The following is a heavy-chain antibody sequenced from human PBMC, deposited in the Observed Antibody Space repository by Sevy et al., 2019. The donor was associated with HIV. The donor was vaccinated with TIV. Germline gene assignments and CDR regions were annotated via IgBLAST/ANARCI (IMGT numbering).Heavy chain of an antibody. CDR2: ISYDGSNK. CDR3: AKVLHSSGYRVPGY. D-gene: IGHD3-22*01. Sequence: GGSLRLSCAASGFTFSSYGMHWVRQAPGKGLEWVAVISYDGSNKYYADSVKGRFTMSRDNSKNTLYLQMNSLRAEDTAVYYCAKVLHSSGYRVPGYWGQGTLVTVSS. CDR1: GFTFSSYG. J-gene: IGHJ4*02. V-gene: IGHV3-30*18.